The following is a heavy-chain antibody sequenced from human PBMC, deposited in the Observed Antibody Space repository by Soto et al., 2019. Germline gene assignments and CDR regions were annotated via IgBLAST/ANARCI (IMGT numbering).Heavy chain of an antibody. CDR1: GFTFSSYS. D-gene: IGHD3-10*01. Sequence: GGSLRLSCAASGFTFSSYSMNWVRQAPGKGLEWVSYISSSSSTIYYADSVKGRFTISRDNAKNSLYLQMNSLRAEDTAVYYCARDPYYGSGSYYNVKAFDIWGQGTMVTVSS. CDR2: ISSSSSTI. V-gene: IGHV3-48*01. J-gene: IGHJ3*02. CDR3: ARDPYYGSGSYYNVKAFDI.